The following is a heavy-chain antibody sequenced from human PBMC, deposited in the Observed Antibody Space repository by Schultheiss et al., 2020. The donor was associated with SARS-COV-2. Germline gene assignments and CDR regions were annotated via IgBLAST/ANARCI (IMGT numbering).Heavy chain of an antibody. V-gene: IGHV3-23*01. D-gene: IGHD1-26*01. CDR3: AKGPSGEGSLLAAYYFDY. J-gene: IGHJ4*02. Sequence: GGSLRLSCAASGFTFSSYAMSWVRQAPGKGLEWVSAISGSGGSTYYADSVKGRFTISRDNAKNSLYLQMNSLRAEDTAVYYCAKGPSGEGSLLAAYYFDYWGQGTLVTVSS. CDR1: GFTFSSYA. CDR2: ISGSGGST.